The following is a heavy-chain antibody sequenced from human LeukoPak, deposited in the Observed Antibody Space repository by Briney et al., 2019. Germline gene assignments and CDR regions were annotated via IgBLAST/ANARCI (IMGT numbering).Heavy chain of an antibody. V-gene: IGHV3-53*01. Sequence: GGSLRLSCVISDFPVSDNYMSWVRQAPGRGLGWVSVISNYGVTHYADSVKGRFTISRDDSNDTVFLQMSGLRPEDTAVYYCGASGSYYTPSYYWGQGTLVTVSS. D-gene: IGHD3-10*01. CDR1: DFPVSDNY. CDR2: ISNYGVT. J-gene: IGHJ4*02. CDR3: GASGSYYTPSYY.